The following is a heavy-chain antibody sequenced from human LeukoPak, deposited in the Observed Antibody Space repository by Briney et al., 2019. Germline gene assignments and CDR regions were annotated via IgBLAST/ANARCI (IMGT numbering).Heavy chain of an antibody. CDR1: GYTFTSYG. D-gene: IGHD6-19*01. CDR2: INPNSGGT. J-gene: IGHJ4*02. CDR3: ARDPVIAVAGSIDY. Sequence: GASVKVSCKASGYTFTSYGISWVRQAPGQGLEWMGRINPNSGGTNYAQKFQGRVTMTRDTSISTAYMELSRLRSDDTAVYYCARDPVIAVAGSIDYWGQGTLVTVSS. V-gene: IGHV1-2*06.